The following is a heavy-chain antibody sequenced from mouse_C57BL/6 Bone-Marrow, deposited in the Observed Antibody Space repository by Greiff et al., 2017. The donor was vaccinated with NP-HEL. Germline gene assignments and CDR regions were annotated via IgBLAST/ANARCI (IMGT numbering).Heavy chain of an antibody. V-gene: IGHV6-3*01. CDR2: ISLKSDNYST. Sequence: EVKLVESGGGLVQPGGSMKLSCVASGFTFSNYWMNWVRQSPEQGLEWVAQISLKSDNYSTHYAESVKGRFTISKDDSKSSVYLQMNNLRAEDTGIYYGTGYYSNYYAMDYWGQGTSVTVSA. CDR1: GFTFSNYW. D-gene: IGHD2-5*01. J-gene: IGHJ4*01. CDR3: TGYYSNYYAMDY.